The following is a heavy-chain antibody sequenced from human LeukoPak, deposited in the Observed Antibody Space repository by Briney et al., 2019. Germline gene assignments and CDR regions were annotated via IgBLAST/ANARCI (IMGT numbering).Heavy chain of an antibody. CDR2: IYYSGST. J-gene: IGHJ6*03. CDR3: ARGTVAGTYYHYYYMDV. CDR1: GGSISSYY. Sequence: PSETLSLTCTVSGGSISSYYWSWIRQPPGKGLEWIGYIYYSGSTNYNPSLKSRVTISVETSKNQFSLKLSSVTAADKAVYYCARGTVAGTYYHYYYMDVWGKGTTVTVSS. V-gene: IGHV4-59*01. D-gene: IGHD6-19*01.